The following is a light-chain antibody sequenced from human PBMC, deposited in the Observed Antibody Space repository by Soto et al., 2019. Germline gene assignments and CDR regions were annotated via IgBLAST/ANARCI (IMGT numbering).Light chain of an antibody. Sequence: QSALTQPASVSASPGQSITISCTGASSDVGGFDHVSWYQQHPGKVPRLLIYDVSSRPSGVSDRFSGSKSGNTASLTISGLQAEDEADYYCNSFTTTNTYVFGTGTKLTVL. CDR2: DVS. J-gene: IGLJ1*01. V-gene: IGLV2-14*03. CDR3: NSFTTTNTYV. CDR1: SSDVGGFDH.